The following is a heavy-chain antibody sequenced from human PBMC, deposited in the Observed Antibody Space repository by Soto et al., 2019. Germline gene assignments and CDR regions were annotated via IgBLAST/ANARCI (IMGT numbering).Heavy chain of an antibody. CDR1: GFTFSSYW. D-gene: IGHD3-22*01. V-gene: IGHV3-74*01. CDR3: ARAIMYYYDSSGYYPLDY. J-gene: IGHJ4*02. Sequence: GGSLRLSCAASGFTFSSYWMHWVRQAPGKGLVWVSRINSDGSSTSYADSVKGRFTISRDNAKNTLYLQMNSLRAEDTAVYYCARAIMYYYDSSGYYPLDYWGQGTLVTVSS. CDR2: INSDGSST.